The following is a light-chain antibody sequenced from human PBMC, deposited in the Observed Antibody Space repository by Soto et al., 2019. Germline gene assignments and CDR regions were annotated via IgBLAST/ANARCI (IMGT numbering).Light chain of an antibody. Sequence: VLTQSPATLSLSPGETATLSCRASQSVRSHLAWYQQRPGQPPRLLIYDASYRATGVPLRFSGSGSGTEFTLTINSLQSEDFAVYYCQQYNNWPITFGQGTRLEI. CDR3: QQYNNWPIT. J-gene: IGKJ5*01. CDR1: QSVRSH. CDR2: DAS. V-gene: IGKV3D-15*01.